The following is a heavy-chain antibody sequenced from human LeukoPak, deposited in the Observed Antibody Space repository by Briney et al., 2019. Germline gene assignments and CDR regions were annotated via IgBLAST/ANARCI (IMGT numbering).Heavy chain of an antibody. CDR3: ARGGDSIIFDY. D-gene: IGHD2-21*02. V-gene: IGHV3-23*01. Sequence: GGSLRLSCAASGFTFSRYTMSWVREAPGKGLEWVSAVAYYADSVKGRFTISRDNSKNTVYLQMNSLRAEDTAVYYCARGGDSIIFDYWGQGTLVTASS. CDR1: GFTFSRYT. CDR2: VA. J-gene: IGHJ4*02.